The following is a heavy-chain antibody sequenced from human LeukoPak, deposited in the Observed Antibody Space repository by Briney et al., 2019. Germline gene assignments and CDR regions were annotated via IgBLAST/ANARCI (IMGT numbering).Heavy chain of an antibody. V-gene: IGHV3-30*18. Sequence: GRSLRLSCAASGFTFSSYGMHWVRQAPGKGLEWVAVISYDGSNKYYADSVKGRFTISRDNSKNTLYLQMNSLRAEDTAVYYCAKGGYSSGWTFGYWGQGTLVTVSS. CDR3: AKGGYSSGWTFGY. J-gene: IGHJ4*02. CDR1: GFTFSSYG. CDR2: ISYDGSNK. D-gene: IGHD6-19*01.